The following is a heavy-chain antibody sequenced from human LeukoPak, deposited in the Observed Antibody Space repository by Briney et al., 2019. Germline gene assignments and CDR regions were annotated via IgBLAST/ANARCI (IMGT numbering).Heavy chain of an antibody. J-gene: IGHJ4*02. D-gene: IGHD3-22*01. V-gene: IGHV4-34*01. CDR3: ARWGDYYDSSFDY. CDR1: GGSFSGYY. CDR2: INHSGST. Sequence: SETLSLTCAVYGGSFSGYYWSWIRQPPGKGLEWIGEINHSGSTNYNPSLKSRVTISVDPSKNQFSLQLSSVPAADTAVYYCARWGDYYDSSFDYWGQGTLVTVSS.